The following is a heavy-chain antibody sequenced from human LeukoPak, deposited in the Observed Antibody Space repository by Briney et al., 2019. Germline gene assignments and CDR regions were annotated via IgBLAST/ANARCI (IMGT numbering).Heavy chain of an antibody. D-gene: IGHD2-21*01. V-gene: IGHV4-4*07. J-gene: IGHJ4*02. CDR1: GGSISSNY. CDR2: IYSSGST. CDR3: ARDYSYSDY. Sequence: SETLSLTCTVSGGSISSNYWSCIREPAGKGLEWIVSIYSSGSTNYNPSLKSRVTMSVDTSKNQFSLKLSSVTAADTAVYYCARDYSYSDYWGQGTLVTVSS.